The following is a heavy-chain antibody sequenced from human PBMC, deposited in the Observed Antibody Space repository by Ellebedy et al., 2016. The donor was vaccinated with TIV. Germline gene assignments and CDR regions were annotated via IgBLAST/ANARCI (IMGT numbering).Heavy chain of an antibody. D-gene: IGHD2-8*01. V-gene: IGHV3-53*01. CDR1: GFSVSSTY. Sequence: GESLKISCAASGFSVSSTYMSWVRQAPGKGLDWVSVIYSAASTYYADYVKGRFTISRDNSKNTRFLQMNSLRAEDTGVYYCVRDSSKVSGMDVWGQGTTVTVSS. J-gene: IGHJ6*02. CDR3: VRDSSKVSGMDV. CDR2: IYSAAST.